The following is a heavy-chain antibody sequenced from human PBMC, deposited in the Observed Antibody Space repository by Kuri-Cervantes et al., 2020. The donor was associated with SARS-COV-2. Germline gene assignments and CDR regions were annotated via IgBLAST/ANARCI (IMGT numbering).Heavy chain of an antibody. V-gene: IGHV3-30-3*01. J-gene: IGHJ4*02. CDR2: ISSDGINT. D-gene: IGHD2-21*01. CDR1: GFTFSSYA. Sequence: GESLKISCAASGFTFSSYAMHWVRRAPGKGLEWVSVISSDGINTYYADSVKGRFTISRDTSRNTLYLRMNSLRTEDTAIYYCARDRVGVHDCWGQGTLVTVSS. CDR3: ARDRVGVHDC.